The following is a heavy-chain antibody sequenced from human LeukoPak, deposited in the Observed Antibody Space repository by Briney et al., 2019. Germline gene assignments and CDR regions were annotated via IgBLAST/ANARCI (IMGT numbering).Heavy chain of an antibody. J-gene: IGHJ4*02. Sequence: SETLSLTCTVSGGSISSYYWSWIRQPPGKGLEWIGYIYYSGSTNYNPSLKCRVTISVDTSKNQFSLKLSSVTAADTAVYYCARDKRYGVFDYWAREPWSPSPQ. CDR3: ARDKRYGVFDY. CDR2: IYYSGST. CDR1: GGSISSYY. V-gene: IGHV4-59*01. D-gene: IGHD3-9*01.